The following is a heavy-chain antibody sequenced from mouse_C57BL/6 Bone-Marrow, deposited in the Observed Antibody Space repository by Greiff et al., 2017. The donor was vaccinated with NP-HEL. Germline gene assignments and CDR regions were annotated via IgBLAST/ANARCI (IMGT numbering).Heavy chain of an antibody. CDR3: ARDSGDAFDY. Sequence: QVQLQQSGTELVKPGASVKLSCKASGYTFTSYWMHWLKQRPGQGLEWIGNINPNNGGTNDNEKFKTKATLTVDKSSSTAYMKLSSLTSEDSAVYYCARDSGDAFDYGGQGTTPTVSS. J-gene: IGHJ2*01. CDR1: GYTFTSYW. CDR2: INPNNGGT. V-gene: IGHV1-53*01. D-gene: IGHD3-2*02.